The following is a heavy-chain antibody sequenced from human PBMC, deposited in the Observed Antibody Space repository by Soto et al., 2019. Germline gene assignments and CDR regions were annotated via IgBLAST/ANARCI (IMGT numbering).Heavy chain of an antibody. V-gene: IGHV1-69*01. D-gene: IGHD3-10*01. CDR3: ASDSRPITMVRGVIMYIDY. CDR2: IIPIFGTA. Sequence: QVQLVQSGAEVKKPGSSVKVSCKASGGTFSSYAISWVRQAPGQGLEWMGGIIPIFGTANYAQKFQGRVTITADEATSTAYMELSSLRSEDTAVYYCASDSRPITMVRGVIMYIDYWGQGTIVTVSS. J-gene: IGHJ4*02. CDR1: GGTFSSYA.